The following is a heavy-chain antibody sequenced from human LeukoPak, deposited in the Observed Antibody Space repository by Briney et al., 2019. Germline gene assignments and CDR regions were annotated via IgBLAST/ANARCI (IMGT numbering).Heavy chain of an antibody. CDR1: GYTFTSYG. V-gene: IGHV1-18*01. CDR2: ISAYNGNT. Sequence: ASVKVSCKASGYTFTSYGISWVRQAPGQGLEWMGCISAYNGNTNYAQRLQGRVTMTTDTSTSTAYMERRSLRSDDTAVYYCARDVVRVGNNWFDPWGQGTLVTVSS. D-gene: IGHD1-26*01. J-gene: IGHJ5*02. CDR3: ARDVVRVGNNWFDP.